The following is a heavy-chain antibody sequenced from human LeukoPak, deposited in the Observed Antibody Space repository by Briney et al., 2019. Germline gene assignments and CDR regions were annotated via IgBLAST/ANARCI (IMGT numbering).Heavy chain of an antibody. CDR1: GYSISNNFY. Sequence: SETLSLTCTVSGYSISNNFYWGWIRQPPGKGLEWIGSIYYSGSTYYNPSLKSRVTISVDTSKNQFSLKLSSVTAADTAVYYCARVEEYYYGSGHIDYWGQGTLVTVSS. D-gene: IGHD3-10*01. CDR3: ARVEEYYYGSGHIDY. CDR2: IYYSGST. J-gene: IGHJ4*02. V-gene: IGHV4-38-2*02.